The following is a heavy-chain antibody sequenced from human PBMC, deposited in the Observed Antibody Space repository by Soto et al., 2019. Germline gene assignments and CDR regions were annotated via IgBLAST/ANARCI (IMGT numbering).Heavy chain of an antibody. D-gene: IGHD5-18*01. CDR3: ARSAFGYASAMDL. CDR1: GFTLDNYN. CDR2: IGHSTTAI. J-gene: IGHJ1*01. V-gene: IGHV3-48*02. Sequence: EVRLVESGGPLVQPGGSLRLSCAVSGFTLDNYNMNWVRQAPGKGLEWVSYIGHSTTAIYYATSVKGRFTISMDIAKGSLYPQLTNLRDEDTAIYHCARSAFGYASAMDLWGQGTPVTVSS.